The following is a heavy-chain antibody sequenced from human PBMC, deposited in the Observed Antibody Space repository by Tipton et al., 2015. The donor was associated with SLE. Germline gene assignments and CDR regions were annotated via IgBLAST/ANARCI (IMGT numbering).Heavy chain of an antibody. CDR3: AREECSGVSCFDF. D-gene: IGHD2-15*01. J-gene: IGHJ4*02. Sequence: SLRLSCAASGFTVSSNYMSWVRQAPGKGLEWVSVIYGGGSTYYAGSVKGRFTISRGNSKNTLYLQMNSLRAEDTAVYFCAREECSGVSCFDFWGQGTLVTVSS. CDR2: IYGGGST. CDR1: GFTVSSNY. V-gene: IGHV3-53*05.